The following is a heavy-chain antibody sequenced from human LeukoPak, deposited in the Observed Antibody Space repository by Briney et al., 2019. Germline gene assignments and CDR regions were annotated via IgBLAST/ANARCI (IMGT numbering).Heavy chain of an antibody. CDR2: ISSSSTYI. J-gene: IGHJ4*02. Sequence: GGSLRLSCAASEFTFSTYSMNWVRQAPGKGLEWVASISSSSTYIYHADSVKSRFTISRDNAKNSLYLQMNSLIAEDTAIYYCARGSNGAFDYWGQGTLVTVSS. D-gene: IGHD4/OR15-4a*01. V-gene: IGHV3-21*01. CDR1: EFTFSTYS. CDR3: ARGSNGAFDY.